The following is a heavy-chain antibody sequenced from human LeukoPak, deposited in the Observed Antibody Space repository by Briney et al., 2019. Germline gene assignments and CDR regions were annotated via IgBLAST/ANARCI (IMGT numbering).Heavy chain of an antibody. V-gene: IGHV3-7*01. CDR3: AGGAGWSIDY. Sequence: GGSLRLSCAASGFTFSDYWMNWVRQAPGKGLEWVAILKQDGSEILYVDSVKGRFTISRDNAKNSLYLQMNSLRAEDTAVYYCAGGAGWSIDYWGQGTLVTVSS. D-gene: IGHD2-15*01. CDR2: LKQDGSEI. J-gene: IGHJ4*02. CDR1: GFTFSDYW.